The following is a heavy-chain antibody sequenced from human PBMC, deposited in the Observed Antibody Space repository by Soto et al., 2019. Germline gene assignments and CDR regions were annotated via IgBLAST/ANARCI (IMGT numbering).Heavy chain of an antibody. CDR2: VTGSGDKT. V-gene: IGHV3-23*01. CDR1: LFTFSSYA. CDR3: ARDRAMVRTRQGNYFDY. D-gene: IGHD3-10*01. Sequence: PGGALRLSCVASLFTFSSYAMSWVRQAPGKGLEWVASVTGSGDKTSYADSVKGRFTISRDNSKNTLYLQMNSLRAEYTAVYYCARDRAMVRTRQGNYFDYWGQGTLVTVSS. J-gene: IGHJ4*02.